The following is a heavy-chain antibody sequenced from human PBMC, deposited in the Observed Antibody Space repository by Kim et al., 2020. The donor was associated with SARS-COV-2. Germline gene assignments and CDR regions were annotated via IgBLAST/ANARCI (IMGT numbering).Heavy chain of an antibody. Sequence: GGSLRLSCVASGFTFDTYAMSWVRQAPGKGLEWVSVISGGAVNKFYADSVRGRFTISRDNSKNTLYLQMKSLGDDDTALYYCAKMVIMDGYNYFYYYAMDVWGQGTTVTVSS. D-gene: IGHD2-21*01. CDR1: GFTFDTYA. CDR2: ISGGAVNK. J-gene: IGHJ6*02. CDR3: AKMVIMDGYNYFYYYAMDV. V-gene: IGHV3-23*01.